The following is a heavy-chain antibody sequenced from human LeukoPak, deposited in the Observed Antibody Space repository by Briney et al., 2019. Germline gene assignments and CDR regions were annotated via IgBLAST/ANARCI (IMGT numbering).Heavy chain of an antibody. CDR1: GFTFSSYW. J-gene: IGHJ4*02. CDR2: INSDGSST. D-gene: IGHD5-18*01. Sequence: GGSLILSCAASGFTFSSYWMHWVRQAPGKGLVWVSRINSDGSSTSYADSVKGRFTISRDNAKNTLYLQMNSLRAEDTAVYYCARYSYGFAFDYWGQGTLVTVSS. V-gene: IGHV3-74*01. CDR3: ARYSYGFAFDY.